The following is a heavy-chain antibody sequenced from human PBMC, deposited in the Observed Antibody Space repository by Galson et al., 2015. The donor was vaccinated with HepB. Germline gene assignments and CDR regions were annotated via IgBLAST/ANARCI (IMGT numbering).Heavy chain of an antibody. Sequence: SLRLSCAASGFTFSSYWMHWVRQAPGKGLVWVSRINSDGSSTSYADSVKGRFTISRDNAKSTLYLQMNSLRAEDTAVYHCAREDIVVVPAANVYYYYYMDVWGKGTTVTVSS. CDR1: GFTFSSYW. V-gene: IGHV3-74*01. J-gene: IGHJ6*03. D-gene: IGHD2-2*01. CDR2: INSDGSST. CDR3: AREDIVVVPAANVYYYYYMDV.